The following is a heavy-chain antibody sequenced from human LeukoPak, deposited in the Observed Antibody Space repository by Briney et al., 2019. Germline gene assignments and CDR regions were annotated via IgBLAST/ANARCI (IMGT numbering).Heavy chain of an antibody. V-gene: IGHV4-59*12. J-gene: IGHJ4*02. CDR1: GGSISSYY. CDR3: ASGEDIVVVPAFGYFDY. D-gene: IGHD2-2*01. Sequence: SETLSLTCTVSGGSISSYYWSWIRQPPGKGLEWIGYIYYSGSTNYNPSLKSRVTISVDRSKNQFSLKLSSVTAADTAVYYCASGEDIVVVPAFGYFDYWGQGTLVTVSS. CDR2: IYYSGST.